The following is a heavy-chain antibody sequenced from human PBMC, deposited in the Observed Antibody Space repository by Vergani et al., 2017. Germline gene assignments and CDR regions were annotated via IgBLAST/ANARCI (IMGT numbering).Heavy chain of an antibody. D-gene: IGHD2-2*01. CDR3: ARNLGHIVVVPAAPMDV. V-gene: IGHV3-48*03. CDR2: ISSSGSTI. J-gene: IGHJ6*02. CDR1: GFTFSSYE. Sequence: EVQLVESGGGLVQPGGSLRLSCAASGFTFSSYEMNWVRQAPGKGLEWVSYISSSGSTIYYADSVKGRFTISRDNAKNSLYLQMNSLRAEDTAVYYCARNLGHIVVVPAAPMDVWGQGTTVTVSS.